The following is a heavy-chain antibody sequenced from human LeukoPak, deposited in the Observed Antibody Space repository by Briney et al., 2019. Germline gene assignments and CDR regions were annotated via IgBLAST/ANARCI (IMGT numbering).Heavy chain of an antibody. D-gene: IGHD3-22*01. CDR2: VYYTGST. J-gene: IGHJ6*03. CDR3: TRGSIAYYYMDV. Sequence: TASETLSLTCTVSGGSISSGSYYWSWVRQPPGKGLEWIGFVYYTGSTNYSPSLKSRVTISVDTSKNQFSLKLSSVTAADAAVYYCTRGSIAYYYMDVWGKGTTVTISS. V-gene: IGHV4-61*01. CDR1: GGSISSGSYY.